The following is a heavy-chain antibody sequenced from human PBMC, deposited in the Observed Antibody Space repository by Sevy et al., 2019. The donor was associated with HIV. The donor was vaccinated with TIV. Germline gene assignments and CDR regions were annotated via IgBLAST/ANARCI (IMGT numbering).Heavy chain of an antibody. Sequence: GGSLRLSCAASGFSFNSYDMNWVRQAPGKGLEWVSSISSVGTIIYYGDSVRGRFSISRDNAKKSLYLQMDRLRVEDWAAYYCGRVVGYFSGKYYDYYYDLDVWGQGTAVTVSS. CDR2: ISSVGTII. D-gene: IGHD2-21*01. CDR1: GFSFNSYD. J-gene: IGHJ6*02. CDR3: GRVVGYFSGKYYDYYYDLDV. V-gene: IGHV3-21*01.